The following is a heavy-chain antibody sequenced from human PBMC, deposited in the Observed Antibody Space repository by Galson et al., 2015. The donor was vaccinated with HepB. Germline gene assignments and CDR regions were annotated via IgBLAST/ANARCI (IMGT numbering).Heavy chain of an antibody. D-gene: IGHD3-22*01. Sequence: SVKVSCKASGYTFTSYDINWVRQATGHGLEWMGWMNPNSGNTGYAQKFQGRVTMTRNTSISTAYMELSSLRSEDTAVYYCARGPPYFDSSGGDYWGQGTLVTVSS. V-gene: IGHV1-8*01. J-gene: IGHJ4*02. CDR1: GYTFTSYD. CDR3: ARGPPYFDSSGGDY. CDR2: MNPNSGNT.